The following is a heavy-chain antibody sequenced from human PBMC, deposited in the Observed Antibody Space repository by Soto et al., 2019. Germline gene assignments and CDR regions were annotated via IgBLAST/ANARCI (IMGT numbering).Heavy chain of an antibody. V-gene: IGHV1-69*06. CDR2: IIPIFGTA. CDR3: ARVGDYYDSSGYYPLFFDY. CDR1: GGTFSSYA. Sequence: SVKVSCKASGGTFSSYASSWVRQAPGQGLEWMGGIIPIFGTANYAQKFQGRVTITADKSTSTAYMELSSLRSEDTAVYYCARVGDYYDSSGYYPLFFDYWGQGTLVTVSS. D-gene: IGHD3-22*01. J-gene: IGHJ4*02.